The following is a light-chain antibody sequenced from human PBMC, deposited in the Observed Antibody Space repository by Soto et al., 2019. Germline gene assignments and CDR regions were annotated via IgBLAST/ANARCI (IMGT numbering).Light chain of an antibody. CDR1: SSDVGGYNY. Sequence: QSALTQPPSASGSPGQSVAISCTGTSSDVGGYNYVSWYQLHPGKAPKLMIYEVNMRPSGVPDRFSGSKSGNTASLTVSGLRAEDEADYYCRSYAGSNTYVFGTGTKLTVL. CDR2: EVN. CDR3: RSYAGSNTYV. J-gene: IGLJ1*01. V-gene: IGLV2-8*01.